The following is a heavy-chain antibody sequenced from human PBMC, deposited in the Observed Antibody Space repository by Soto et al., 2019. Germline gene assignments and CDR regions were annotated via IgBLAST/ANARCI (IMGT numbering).Heavy chain of an antibody. Sequence: PGGSLRLSCAVPGGIFHGYGMHWVRQAPGKGLEWVAIIRFDGSNEEYAESVKGRFTISRDNSKNTLYLQMNTLGAEDTAVYYCARDGIGGTVFRGYLDYWGRGTMVTVSS. CDR2: IRFDGSNE. J-gene: IGHJ4*02. D-gene: IGHD1-7*01. CDR3: ARDGIGGTVFRGYLDY. CDR1: GGIFHGYG. V-gene: IGHV3-33*01.